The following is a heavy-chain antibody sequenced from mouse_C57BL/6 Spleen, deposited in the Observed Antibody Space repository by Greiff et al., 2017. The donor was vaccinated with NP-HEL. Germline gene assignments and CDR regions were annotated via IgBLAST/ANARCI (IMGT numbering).Heavy chain of an antibody. CDR3: ARGGDGYYYAMDY. CDR2: IYPGDGDT. CDR1: GYAFSSYW. D-gene: IGHD2-3*01. Sequence: VQLQQSGAELVKPGASVKISCKASGYAFSSYWMNWVKQRPGKGLEWIGKIYPGDGDTNYNGKFKGQSTLTADKSFNTAYMQLSSLTSEDSAVYCCARGGDGYYYAMDYWGQGTSVTVSS. J-gene: IGHJ4*01. V-gene: IGHV1-80*01.